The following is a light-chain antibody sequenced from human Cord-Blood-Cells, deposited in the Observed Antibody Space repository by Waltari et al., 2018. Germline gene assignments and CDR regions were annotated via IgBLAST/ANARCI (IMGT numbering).Light chain of an antibody. CDR3: CSYAGSSTHVV. Sequence: QSALTQPASVSGSPGQSITISCTGTSSDVGSYNLVSWYQQHPGKAPKLMIYEGSKRPSGVSNRFSGPKYGNTASLTISGLQAEDEADYYCCSYAGSSTHVVFGGGTKLTVL. V-gene: IGLV2-23*01. CDR2: EGS. CDR1: SSDVGSYNL. J-gene: IGLJ2*01.